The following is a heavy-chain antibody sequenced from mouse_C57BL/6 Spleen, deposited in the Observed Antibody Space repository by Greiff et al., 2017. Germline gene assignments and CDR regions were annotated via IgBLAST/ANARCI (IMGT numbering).Heavy chain of an antibody. J-gene: IGHJ2*01. CDR3: ARDTDDYDAFDY. Sequence: EVQLQESGGGLVKPGGSLKLSCAASGFTFSSYAMSWVRQTPEKRLEWVATISDGGSYTYYPDNVKGRFTISRDNAKNNLYLQMSHLKTEDTAMDYCARDTDDYDAFDYWGQGTTLTVSS. D-gene: IGHD2-4*01. CDR2: ISDGGSYT. V-gene: IGHV5-4*01. CDR1: GFTFSSYA.